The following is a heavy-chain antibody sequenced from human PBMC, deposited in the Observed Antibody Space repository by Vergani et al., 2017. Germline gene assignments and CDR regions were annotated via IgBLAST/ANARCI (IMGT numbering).Heavy chain of an antibody. Sequence: QVQLVESGGGVVQPGRSLRLSCAASGFTFSSYAMHWVRQAPGKGLEWVAVISYDGSNKYYADSVKGRFTISRDNSKNTLYLQMNSLRAEDTAVYYCASTNTNYYDSSGYSFYFDYWGQGTLVTVSS. V-gene: IGHV3-30-3*01. J-gene: IGHJ4*02. CDR3: ASTNTNYYDSSGYSFYFDY. D-gene: IGHD3-22*01. CDR2: ISYDGSNK. CDR1: GFTFSSYA.